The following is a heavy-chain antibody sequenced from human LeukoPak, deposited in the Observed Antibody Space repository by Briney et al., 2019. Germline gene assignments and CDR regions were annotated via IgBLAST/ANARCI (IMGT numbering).Heavy chain of an antibody. CDR1: GFTFSSYN. V-gene: IGHV3-21*04. CDR2: ISGSSNYI. Sequence: GGSLRLSCAASGFTFSSYNMNWVRQAPGKGLEWVSSISGSSNYIYYADSVEGRFTISRDNAKNSLYLQMNSLRAEDTALYYCAKERYDGSGAAYDNWGQGTLVTVSS. J-gene: IGHJ4*02. D-gene: IGHD3-10*01. CDR3: AKERYDGSGAAYDN.